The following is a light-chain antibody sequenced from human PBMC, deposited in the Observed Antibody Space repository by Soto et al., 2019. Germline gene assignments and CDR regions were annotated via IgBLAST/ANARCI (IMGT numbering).Light chain of an antibody. CDR1: QSISSW. CDR3: QQGRT. V-gene: IGKV1-5*03. Sequence: DIQMTQSPSTLSASVGDRVTITCRSSQSISSWLAWYQQKPGKAPKLLIYKASSLASGVPSRFSGSGSGTDFTLTISSLQPDDFATYYCQQGRTFGNGTKVEIK. J-gene: IGKJ1*01. CDR2: KAS.